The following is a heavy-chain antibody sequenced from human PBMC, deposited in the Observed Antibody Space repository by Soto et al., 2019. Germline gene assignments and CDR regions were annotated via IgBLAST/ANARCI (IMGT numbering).Heavy chain of an antibody. CDR1: GYTFTRYD. CDR3: ARERTRGFDP. J-gene: IGHJ5*02. Sequence: QVHLVQSGAEVRKPGASVKVSCKASGYTFTRYDINWVRQANGQGLEWMGWMNPNRGKTAYAQKFQGRVTMTRTNSISTAPRELSSLRSEDTAVYYCARERTRGFDPWGQGTLVTVSS. V-gene: IGHV1-8*01. CDR2: MNPNRGKT.